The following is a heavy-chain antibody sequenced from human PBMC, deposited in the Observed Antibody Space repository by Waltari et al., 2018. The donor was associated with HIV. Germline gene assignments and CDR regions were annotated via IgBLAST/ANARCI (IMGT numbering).Heavy chain of an antibody. V-gene: IGHV3-7*04. CDR2: IKQDGSEK. CDR1: GFTFSSYW. D-gene: IGHD3-10*01. J-gene: IGHJ4*02. CDR3: ARGGFYGSGSKVN. Sequence: EVQLVESGGGLVQPGGSLRLSCAASGFTFSSYWMSWVRQAPGKGVEVVANIKQDGSEKYYVDSVNGRFTIARDNAENSLYLQMNSLSAEDTAVYYCARGGFYGSGSKVNWGQGTLVTVSS.